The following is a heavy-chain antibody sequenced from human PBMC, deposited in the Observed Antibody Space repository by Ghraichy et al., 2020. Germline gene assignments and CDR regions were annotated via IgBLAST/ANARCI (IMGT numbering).Heavy chain of an antibody. Sequence: SQTLSLTCTAAGHSISNYYWSWIRQPPGKGLEWIGYIYYSGSTNYNPSLKSRVTIAVDTSKNQFSLKLTSVTAADTAVYFCARSRRWGGHNFDYWGQGTLVTVSS. D-gene: IGHD1-26*01. V-gene: IGHV4-59*08. J-gene: IGHJ4*02. CDR2: IYYSGST. CDR1: GHSISNYY. CDR3: ARSRRWGGHNFDY.